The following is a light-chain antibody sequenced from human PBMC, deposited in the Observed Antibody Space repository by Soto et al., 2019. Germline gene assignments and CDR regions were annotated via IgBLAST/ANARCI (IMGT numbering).Light chain of an antibody. CDR1: TGAVTSGHY. CDR2: DTT. V-gene: IGLV7-46*01. Sequence: QAVVTQETSLTVSPGGTVTLTCGSSTGAVTSGHYPFWFQQKPGQAPRTLIYDTTNKHSWTPARFSGSLLGGKAALTLSGAQPEDEAEYYCLLSYSGARPWLFGGGTQLTVL. CDR3: LLSYSGARPWL. J-gene: IGLJ3*02.